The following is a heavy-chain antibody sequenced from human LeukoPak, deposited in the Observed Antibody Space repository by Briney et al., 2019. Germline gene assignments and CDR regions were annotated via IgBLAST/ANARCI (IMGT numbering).Heavy chain of an antibody. V-gene: IGHV1-2*02. CDR3: ARESLIAAAGTVDY. J-gene: IGHJ4*02. CDR1: GYTFTGYY. CDR2: INPNSGGT. Sequence: ASVKVSCKASGYTFTGYYMHWVRQGPGQGLEWRGWINPNSGGTKYAQKFQGRVTMTRDTSISTAYMELSRLRSDDTAVYYCARESLIAAAGTVDYWGQGTLVTVSS. D-gene: IGHD6-13*01.